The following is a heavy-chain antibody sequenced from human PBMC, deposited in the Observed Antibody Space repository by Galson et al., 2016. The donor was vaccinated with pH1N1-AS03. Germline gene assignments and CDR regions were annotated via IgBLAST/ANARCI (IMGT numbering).Heavy chain of an antibody. CDR2: IHYSGQT. CDR3: ARSGYYGDTGKIVQ. V-gene: IGHV4-31*03. Sequence: TLSLTCTVSGGSISSAGYYWSWIRQHPGKGLEWIGNIHYSGQTYYNPSIKSRVTISAGTSKNQFSLRLSSVTAADTAVYFCARSGYYGDTGKIVQWGQETLVIVSS. J-gene: IGHJ4*02. D-gene: IGHD3-3*01. CDR1: GGSISSAGYY.